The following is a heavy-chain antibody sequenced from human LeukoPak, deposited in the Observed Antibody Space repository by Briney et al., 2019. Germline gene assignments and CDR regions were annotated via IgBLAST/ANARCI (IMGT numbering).Heavy chain of an antibody. J-gene: IGHJ4*02. CDR2: IIPIFGTA. Sequence: ASVKVSCKASGGTFSSYGISWVRQAPGQGLEWMGRIIPIFGTANYAQKFQGRVTITTDESTSTAYMELSSLRSEDTAVYYCARGGLYCSGGSCYSESFDYWGQGTLVTVSS. D-gene: IGHD2-15*01. CDR3: ARGGLYCSGGSCYSESFDY. V-gene: IGHV1-69*05. CDR1: GGTFSSYG.